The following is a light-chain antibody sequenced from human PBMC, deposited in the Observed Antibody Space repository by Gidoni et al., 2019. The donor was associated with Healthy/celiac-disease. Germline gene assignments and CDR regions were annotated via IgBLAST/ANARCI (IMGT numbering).Light chain of an antibody. CDR1: QSVSSN. J-gene: IGKJ2*03. CDR2: GAS. CDR3: QQYNNWPYS. Sequence: EIVMTQSPATLSVSPGERATLSCRASQSVSSNLAWYQQKPGQAPRLLIYGASTRDTGIPARFSGSGSGTEFTLTISSLQSEDFAVYYCQQYNNWPYSFXXXTKLEIK. V-gene: IGKV3-15*01.